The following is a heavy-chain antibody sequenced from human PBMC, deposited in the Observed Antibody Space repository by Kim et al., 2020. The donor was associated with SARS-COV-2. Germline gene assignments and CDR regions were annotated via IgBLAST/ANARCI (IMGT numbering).Heavy chain of an antibody. CDR3: ARLGLGDYGSGSYFDY. J-gene: IGHJ4*02. V-gene: IGHV5-10-1*01. Sequence: GESLKISCKGSGYSFTTYWITWVRQMPGKGLEWMGRIDPSDSYTNYSLSCQCYVTISAVKSISTAYLQWSNLKASDTAMYYCARLGLGDYGSGSYFDYGGQGTLVTVCS. D-gene: IGHD3-10*01. CDR2: IDPSDSYT. CDR1: GYSFTTYW.